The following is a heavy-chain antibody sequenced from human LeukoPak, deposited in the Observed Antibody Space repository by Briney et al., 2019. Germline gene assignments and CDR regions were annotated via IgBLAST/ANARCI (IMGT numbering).Heavy chain of an antibody. Sequence: GGSLRLSCAASGFTFSTYVMNWFRQAPGKGLEWVSTISVGAEYIFYADSVKGRFTISRDDSNNALYLQMHSLRAEDTALYYCASGPPFLKYFEYWGQGTPVTVSS. CDR2: ISVGAEYI. D-gene: IGHD3-3*01. J-gene: IGHJ4*02. V-gene: IGHV3-23*01. CDR1: GFTFSTYV. CDR3: ASGPPFLKYFEY.